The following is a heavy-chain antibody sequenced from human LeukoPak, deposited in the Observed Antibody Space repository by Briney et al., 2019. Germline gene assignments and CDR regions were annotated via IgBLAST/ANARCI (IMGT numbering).Heavy chain of an antibody. CDR3: ARARAAMGDAFHI. J-gene: IGHJ3*02. V-gene: IGHV4-59*01. CDR2: IYYSGST. D-gene: IGHD5-18*01. CDR1: SGSISGFH. Sequence: SETLSLTCTVSSGSISGFHWSWIRQAPGKGLEWIGYIYYSGSTNYNPSLKSRVTISVDTSKNQFSLKLSSMTAADTAVYYCARARAAMGDAFHIWGQGTMVTVSS.